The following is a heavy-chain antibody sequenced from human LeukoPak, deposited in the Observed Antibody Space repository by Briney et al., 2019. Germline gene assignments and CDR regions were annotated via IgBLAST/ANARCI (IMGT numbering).Heavy chain of an antibody. CDR2: VSYSGTT. J-gene: IGHJ5*02. CDR1: GGSISSSTYY. D-gene: IGHD2-2*01. V-gene: IGHV4-39*02. Sequence: SETLSLTCTVSGGSISSSTYYGRWVRRPPGTGLEWIGSVSYSGTTYYNTSLRSRVTISIDTSRKQFSLKVTSVTAADTAVYYRARETPAVRNNCFDPWGQGTLVTVSS. CDR3: ARETPAVRNNCFDP.